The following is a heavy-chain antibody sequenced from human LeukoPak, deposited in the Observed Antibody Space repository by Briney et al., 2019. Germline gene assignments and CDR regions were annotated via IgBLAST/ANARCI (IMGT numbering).Heavy chain of an antibody. CDR3: AKDRDGSGGS. CDR1: GFTFSSYG. CDR2: ISYDGSNK. Sequence: PGGSLRLSCAASGFTFSSYGMHWVRQAPGKGLEWVAVISYDGSNKYYADSVKGRFTISRDNSKNTLYLQMNSLRAEDTAVYYCAKDRDGSGGSWGQGTLVTVSS. J-gene: IGHJ5*02. V-gene: IGHV3-30*18. D-gene: IGHD3-10*01.